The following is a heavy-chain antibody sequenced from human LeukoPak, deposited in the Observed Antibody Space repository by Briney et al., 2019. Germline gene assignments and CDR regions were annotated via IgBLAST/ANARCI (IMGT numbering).Heavy chain of an antibody. CDR3: ARGGYYDILTGYYHYYGMDA. CDR1: GFTFSSYD. V-gene: IGHV3-13*01. D-gene: IGHD3-9*01. Sequence: GGSLRLSCAASGFTFSSYDMHWVRQATGKGLEWVSAIGTAGDTYYPGSVRGRFTISRENAKNSLYLQMNSLRAGDTAVYYCARGGYYDILTGYYHYYGMDAWGQGTTVTVSS. J-gene: IGHJ6*02. CDR2: IGTAGDT.